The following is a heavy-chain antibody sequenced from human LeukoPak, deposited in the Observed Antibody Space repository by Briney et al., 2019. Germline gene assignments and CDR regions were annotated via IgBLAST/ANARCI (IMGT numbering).Heavy chain of an antibody. D-gene: IGHD1-26*01. Sequence: GGSLRLSCAASGFSLGSYEMNWVRQAPGKGLQYVSSIDTTHYTYYAGSVKGRFTISRDNAKNSLYLQVNNLKAEDTSVYYCTTESSGALDYWGQGTLVTVSS. CDR3: TTESSGALDY. J-gene: IGHJ4*02. V-gene: IGHV3-21*01. CDR2: IDTTHYT. CDR1: GFSLGSYE.